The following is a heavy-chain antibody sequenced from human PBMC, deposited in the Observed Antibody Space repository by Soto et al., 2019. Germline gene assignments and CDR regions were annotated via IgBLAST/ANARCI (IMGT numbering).Heavy chain of an antibody. CDR2: IYTSGNN. V-gene: IGHV4-4*07. CDR3: ARDRTWGKTGTRGDAFDI. CDR1: GGSISSYY. Sequence: HSETLSLTSTVSGGSISSYYWSWIRQPAGKGLEWIGRIYTSGNNNYNPSHKSRATMTVDTSKNQFPLKLSSVTAADTAVYYCARDRTWGKTGTRGDAFDIWGQGTMVTVPS. D-gene: IGHD1-1*01. J-gene: IGHJ3*02.